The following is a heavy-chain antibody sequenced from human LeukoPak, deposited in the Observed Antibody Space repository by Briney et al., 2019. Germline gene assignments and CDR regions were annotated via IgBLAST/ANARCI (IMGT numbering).Heavy chain of an antibody. J-gene: IGHJ4*02. V-gene: IGHV3-48*03. D-gene: IGHD6-19*01. CDR1: GFSFSSYE. CDR3: ARVKGSGWYEVDY. CDR2: ISSGGTTL. Sequence: PGGSLRLSCAASGFSFSSYEMNWVRQAPGKGLEWVSYISSGGTTLYYADSVKGRFTISRDNVKNSLYLQMNSLSAEDTGVYYCARVKGSGWYEVDYWGQGTLVTVSS.